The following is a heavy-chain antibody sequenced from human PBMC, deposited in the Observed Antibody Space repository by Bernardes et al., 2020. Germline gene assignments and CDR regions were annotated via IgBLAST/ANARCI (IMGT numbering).Heavy chain of an antibody. D-gene: IGHD2-2*01. CDR2: IIPIFGTA. CDR1: GGTFSSYA. CDR3: ARQAVPAAMSYFDY. Sequence: SVKVSCKASGGTFSSYAISWVRQAPGQGLEWMGGIIPIFGTANYAQKFQGRVTITADESTSTAYMELSSLRSEDTAVYYCARQAVPAAMSYFDYWGQGTLVTVSS. J-gene: IGHJ4*02. V-gene: IGHV1-69*13.